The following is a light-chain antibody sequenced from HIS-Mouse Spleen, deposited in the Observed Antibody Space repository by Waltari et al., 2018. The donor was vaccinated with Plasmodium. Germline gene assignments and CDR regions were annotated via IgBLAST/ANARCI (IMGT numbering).Light chain of an antibody. V-gene: IGLV2-11*01. CDR3: CSYAGSYTYV. CDR2: DVS. CDR1: SRDVGGYNY. J-gene: IGLJ1*01. Sequence: QSALTQPRSVSGSPGQSVTISCTGTSRDVGGYNYVPWYQQHPGKAHKLMIYDVSKRPSGVPDRFSGSKSGNTASLTISGLQAEDEADYYCCSYAGSYTYVFGTGTKVTVL.